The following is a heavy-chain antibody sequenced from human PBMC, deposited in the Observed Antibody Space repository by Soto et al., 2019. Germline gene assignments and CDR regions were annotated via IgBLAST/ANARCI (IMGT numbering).Heavy chain of an antibody. CDR2: IYYTGKT. CDR3: AKDPSPQPTTVVTPGWFDP. D-gene: IGHD4-17*01. CDR1: GGSFRSGGYY. J-gene: IGHJ5*02. V-gene: IGHV4-31*03. Sequence: PSETLSLTCTVSGGSFRSGGYYWSWIRQRPGEGLEWIGYIYYTGKTHYNPSLESRVSISVDMSKNQFSLKLTSVTAADTAVYYCAKDPSPQPTTVVTPGWFDPWGQGTLVTVSS.